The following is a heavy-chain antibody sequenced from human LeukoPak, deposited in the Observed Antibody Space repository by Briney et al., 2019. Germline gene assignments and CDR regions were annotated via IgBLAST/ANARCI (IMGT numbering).Heavy chain of an antibody. D-gene: IGHD3-22*01. J-gene: IGHJ4*02. Sequence: ASVKVSCKASGYTFTSYGISWVRQAPAQGREWMGWISVYNGNTNYAQKLQGRVTMTTDTSTSTAYMELRSLRPEDTGVYYCARGGYSDFDYWGQGTLVTVSS. CDR1: GYTFTSYG. CDR3: ARGGYSDFDY. CDR2: ISVYNGNT. V-gene: IGHV1-18*01.